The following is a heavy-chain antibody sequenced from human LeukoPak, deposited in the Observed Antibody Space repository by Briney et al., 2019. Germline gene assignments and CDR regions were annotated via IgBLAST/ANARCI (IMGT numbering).Heavy chain of an antibody. CDR1: GFTFSSYA. CDR2: ISGSGGST. J-gene: IGHJ4*02. CDR3: AKDAHYYDSSGYEFDY. Sequence: GGSLRLSCAASGFTFSSYAMSWVRQAPGKGLEWVSAISGSGGSTYYADSVKGRFTISRDNSKNTLYLQMNSLRAEDTAVYYCAKDAHYYDSSGYEFDYWGQGTLVTVSS. D-gene: IGHD3-22*01. V-gene: IGHV3-23*01.